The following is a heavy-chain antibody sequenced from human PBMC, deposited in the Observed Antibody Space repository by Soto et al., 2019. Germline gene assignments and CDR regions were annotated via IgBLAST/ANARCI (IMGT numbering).Heavy chain of an antibody. V-gene: IGHV4-59*01. CDR2: ISYSGST. D-gene: IGHD5-12*01. CDR3: AREGGVATPIGMDV. J-gene: IGHJ6*02. CDR1: GGSIRGYY. Sequence: QVQLQESGPGLVRPSETLSLTCTVSGGSIRGYYWSWIRQPPGKGLEWIGYISYSGSTNYNPSLKSRVTISVDTSKNQFSLKLSFVTAADTAVYYCAREGGVATPIGMDVWGQGTTVTVSS.